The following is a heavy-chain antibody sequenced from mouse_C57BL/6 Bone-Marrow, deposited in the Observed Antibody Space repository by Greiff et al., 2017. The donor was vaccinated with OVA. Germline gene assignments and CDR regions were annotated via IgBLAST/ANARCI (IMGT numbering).Heavy chain of an antibody. V-gene: IGHV1-63*01. CDR1: GYTFTNYW. CDR2: IYPGGGYT. D-gene: IGHD4-1*01. CDR3: AITGHYAMDY. Sequence: QVQLQQSGAELVRPGTSVKMSCKASGYTFTNYWIGWAKQRPGHGLEWIGDIYPGGGYTNYNEKFKGKATLTADKSSSTAYMQFSSLTSEDSAVYYCAITGHYAMDYWGQGTSVTVSS. J-gene: IGHJ4*01.